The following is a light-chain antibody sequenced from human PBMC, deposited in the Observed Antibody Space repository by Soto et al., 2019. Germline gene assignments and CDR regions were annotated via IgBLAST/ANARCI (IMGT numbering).Light chain of an antibody. J-gene: IGLJ1*01. CDR2: DVS. V-gene: IGLV2-14*01. Sequence: QSALTQPASVSGSPGQSITIPCTGTSSDIGSYNYVSWYQQHPGKAPKLMIYDVSNRPSGISNHFSGSKSGNTASLTISGLQAEDEADYYCNSYTSSSTFVFGTGTKLTVL. CDR3: NSYTSSSTFV. CDR1: SSDIGSYNY.